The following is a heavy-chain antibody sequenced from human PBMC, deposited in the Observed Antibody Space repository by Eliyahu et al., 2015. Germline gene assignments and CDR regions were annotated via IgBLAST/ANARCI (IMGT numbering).Heavy chain of an antibody. CDR1: XGSFSGYX. V-gene: IGHV4-34*01. D-gene: IGHD6-19*01. CDR3: ARARRKGSGWYYYYYGMDV. Sequence: QVQLQQWGAXXXKPSETLSLTCAXYXGSFSGYXWSWIRQPPGKGXEWIGEXNHSGXTNYNPSLKSRVTISVDTSKNQFSLKLSSVTAADTAVYYCARARRKGSGWYYYYYGMDVWGQGTTVTVSS. CDR2: XNHSGXT. J-gene: IGHJ6*02.